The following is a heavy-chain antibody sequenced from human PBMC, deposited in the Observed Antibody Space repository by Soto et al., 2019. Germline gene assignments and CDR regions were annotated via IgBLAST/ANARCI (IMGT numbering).Heavy chain of an antibody. CDR3: ATGVDAAKDGY. V-gene: IGHV3-53*01. CDR2: IYHGGDT. J-gene: IGHJ4*02. Sequence: VQLVESGGGLIQPGGSLRFSCAASGFTVGRNQRTWIRQPPGGGPEWASTIYHGGDTFYADSVKGRFAISRDNSKNMLYLQMNSLRPEDTAVYYCATGVDAAKDGYWGQGTLVTVSS. D-gene: IGHD5-18*01. CDR1: GFTVGRNQ.